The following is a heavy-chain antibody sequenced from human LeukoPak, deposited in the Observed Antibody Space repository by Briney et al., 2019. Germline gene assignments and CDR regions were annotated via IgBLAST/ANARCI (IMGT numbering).Heavy chain of an antibody. D-gene: IGHD5-12*01. CDR1: GGSISCGFYY. V-gene: IGHV4-31*03. CDR3: ASDSGYDEIDY. J-gene: IGHJ4*02. Sequence: SETLSLTCTVSGGSISCGFYYWSWIRQHPGKGLEWIGYISDSGSTNYNPSLKSRVSISVDTSKNQFSLKLSSVTAADTAVYYCASDSGYDEIDYWGQRTLVTVSS. CDR2: ISDSGST.